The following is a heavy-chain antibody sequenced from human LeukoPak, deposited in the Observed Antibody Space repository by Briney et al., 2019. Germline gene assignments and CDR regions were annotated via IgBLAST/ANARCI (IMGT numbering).Heavy chain of an antibody. CDR3: AREKVAVSFDS. CDR2: ISPYNGHT. D-gene: IGHD3-10*01. CDR1: GYTFTSYG. Sequence: ASVTVSCKVSGYTFTSYGISWVRQAPGQGLELMGCISPYNGHTNYAQPFQGRVTMTTDTSTSSAYMELRRLRSDDTAVYYCAREKVAVSFDSWGQGNLVTVSS. V-gene: IGHV1-18*01. J-gene: IGHJ4*02.